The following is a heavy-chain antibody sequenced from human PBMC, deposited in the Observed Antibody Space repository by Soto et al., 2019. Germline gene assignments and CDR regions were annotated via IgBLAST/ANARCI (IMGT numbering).Heavy chain of an antibody. V-gene: IGHV3-48*02. Sequence: QPGGSLRLSCEASGFSFGSYSMNWVRQAPGKGLEWVSFISGRGTTTYYADSVRGRFTVPRDNAKNSLSLEVNSLRDEDTAVYYFARLGYCSSAICKYYFYYYGMDVWCPGTMVTV. CDR1: GFSFGSYS. CDR3: ARLGYCSSAICKYYFYYYGMDV. J-gene: IGHJ6*02. CDR2: ISGRGTTT. D-gene: IGHD2-2*01.